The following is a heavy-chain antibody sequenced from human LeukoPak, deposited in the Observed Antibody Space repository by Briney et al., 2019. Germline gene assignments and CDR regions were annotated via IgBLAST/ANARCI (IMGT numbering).Heavy chain of an antibody. D-gene: IGHD5-24*01. V-gene: IGHV3-7*04. Sequence: GGSLRLSCVASGFPFSSYWMTWVRQAPGKGLEWVANIKQDGSKKSYVDSVKGRFTISRDNAKNSLYLQMTSLRAEDTAIYYCTRVGYIDEGIDYWGQGTLVTVSS. CDR2: IKQDGSKK. CDR1: GFPFSSYW. J-gene: IGHJ4*02. CDR3: TRVGYIDEGIDY.